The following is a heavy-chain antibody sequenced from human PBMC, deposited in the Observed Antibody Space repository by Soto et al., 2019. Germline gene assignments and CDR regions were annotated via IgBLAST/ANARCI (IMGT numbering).Heavy chain of an antibody. D-gene: IGHD6-19*01. CDR1: GGSISSYY. CDR3: ARVRWTVAGPGHFDY. V-gene: IGHV4-59*01. CDR2: IYYSGST. J-gene: IGHJ4*02. Sequence: QVQLQESGPGLVKPSETLSLTCTVSGGSISSYYWSWIRQPPGKGLEWIGYIYYSGSTNYNPSLKSRVTISVDTSKNQFSRKLSSVTAADTAVYYCARVRWTVAGPGHFDYWGQGTLVTVSS.